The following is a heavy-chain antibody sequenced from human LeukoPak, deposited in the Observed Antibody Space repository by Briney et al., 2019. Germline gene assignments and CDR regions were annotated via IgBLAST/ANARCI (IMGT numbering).Heavy chain of an antibody. Sequence: GGSLRLSCAASGCTFSSYGMHWVRKAPSKGLEWVAVIWYDGSNKYYADSVKGRFTISRDNSKNTLYLQMNSLRAEDTAVYYCAKDRLHCSSTSCASFFFQHWGQGTLVTVSS. J-gene: IGHJ1*01. V-gene: IGHV3-33*06. CDR3: AKDRLHCSSTSCASFFFQH. CDR1: GCTFSSYG. D-gene: IGHD2-2*01. CDR2: IWYDGSNK.